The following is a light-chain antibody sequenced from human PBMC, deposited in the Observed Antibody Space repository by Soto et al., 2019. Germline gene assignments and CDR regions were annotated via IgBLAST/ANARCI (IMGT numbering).Light chain of an antibody. CDR2: DVS. CDR3: CSYAGSYTLGV. V-gene: IGLV2-11*01. J-gene: IGLJ1*01. CDR1: SSEVGGYTY. Sequence: ALGQLGSVNELSLLCLTIFSTGTSSEVGGYTYVSWYHQHPRKAPTLMIYDVSQRPSGVPDRFSGSRSGNPASLTISGLQAEDEADYYCCSYAGSYTLGVFGTGTKVTAL.